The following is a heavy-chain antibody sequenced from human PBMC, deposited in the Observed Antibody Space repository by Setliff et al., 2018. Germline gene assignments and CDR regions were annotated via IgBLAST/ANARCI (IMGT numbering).Heavy chain of an antibody. J-gene: IGHJ4*02. V-gene: IGHV4-61*09. CDR3: AKATGFGELFI. D-gene: IGHD3-10*01. CDR1: GDSITSGSYY. CDR2: IYTRGST. Sequence: SETLSLTCTVSGDSITSGSYYWSWIRQPAGKGLEWIGQIYTRGSTNENTSLKSRVTISVDTSKNQVSLRLTSVTAADTAIYYCAKATGFGELFIWGQGTVVTVS.